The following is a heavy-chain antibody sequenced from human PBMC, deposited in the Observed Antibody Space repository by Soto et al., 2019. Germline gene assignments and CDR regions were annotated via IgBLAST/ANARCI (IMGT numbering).Heavy chain of an antibody. V-gene: IGHV5-51*01. Sequence: GESLKISCQCSGYSFTNYWIGWVRQMPGKGLEWMGIIYPGDSDARYSPSFRGQVTMSVDKSINTAYLQWRSLKASDTAMYYCARRTPGVGMESTHCGMDVWGQGTTVTVSS. D-gene: IGHD6-13*01. J-gene: IGHJ6*02. CDR3: ARRTPGVGMESTHCGMDV. CDR1: GYSFTNYW. CDR2: IYPGDSDA.